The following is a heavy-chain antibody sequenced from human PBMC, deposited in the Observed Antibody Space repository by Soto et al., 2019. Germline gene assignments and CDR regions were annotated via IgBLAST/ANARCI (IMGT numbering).Heavy chain of an antibody. D-gene: IGHD3-22*01. Sequence: ASVKVSCKASGYTFTSYGISWVRQAPGQGLEWKGWISAYNGNTNYAQKLQGRVTMTTDTSTSTAYMELRSLRSDDTDVYYCARVYYYDSSGYSVMDYYYYGMDVWGQGTTVTVSS. CDR2: ISAYNGNT. CDR3: ARVYYYDSSGYSVMDYYYYGMDV. J-gene: IGHJ6*02. V-gene: IGHV1-18*01. CDR1: GYTFTSYG.